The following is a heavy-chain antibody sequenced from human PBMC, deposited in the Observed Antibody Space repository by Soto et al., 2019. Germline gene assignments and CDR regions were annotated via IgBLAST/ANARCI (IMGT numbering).Heavy chain of an antibody. J-gene: IGHJ4*02. D-gene: IGHD2-2*01. V-gene: IGHV4-31*02. CDR1: GGSISSGGYY. CDR3: ARTRQHCSATTCYEFYFDY. Sequence: PSETLSLTCTVSGGSISSGGYYWSWIRQHPGKGLEWIGYIYYSGSTNYNPSLKGRITMSADKSENRFSLNLTSVTAADTAVYYCARTRQHCSATTCYEFYFDYWGQGTLVTVSS. CDR2: IYYSGST.